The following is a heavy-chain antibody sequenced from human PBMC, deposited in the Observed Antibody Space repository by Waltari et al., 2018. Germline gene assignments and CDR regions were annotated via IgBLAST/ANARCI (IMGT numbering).Heavy chain of an antibody. Sequence: QVQLVESGGGVVQPGRSLRLSCEASEFTSGSYAMHWVRQAPGKGMEWVAVISYNSRNTYYVDSVKGRFTISRDNSKKVLYLQMDSLRAEDTAVYYCARDYCERTKCHGMDVWGQGTTVTVSS. J-gene: IGHJ6*02. CDR2: ISYNSRNT. D-gene: IGHD1-26*01. CDR1: EFTSGSYA. CDR3: ARDYCERTKCHGMDV. V-gene: IGHV3-30*04.